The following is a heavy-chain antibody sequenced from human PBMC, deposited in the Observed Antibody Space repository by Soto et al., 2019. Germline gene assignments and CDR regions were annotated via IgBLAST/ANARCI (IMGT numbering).Heavy chain of an antibody. CDR2: INHSGST. V-gene: IGHV4-34*01. D-gene: IGHD3-10*01. CDR3: ARAPRGGLWFHLMFDY. J-gene: IGHJ4*02. CDR1: GGSFIGYY. Sequence: SETLSLTCAVYGGSFIGYYWSWIRQPPGKGLEWIGEINHSGSTNYNPSLKSRVTISVDTSKNQFSLKLSSVTAADTAVYYCARAPRGGLWFHLMFDYWGQGTLVTVSS.